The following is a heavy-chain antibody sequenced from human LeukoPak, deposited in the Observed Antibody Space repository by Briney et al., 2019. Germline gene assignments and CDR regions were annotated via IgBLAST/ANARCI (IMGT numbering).Heavy chain of an antibody. CDR1: GFTSSSYW. V-gene: IGHV3-7*01. J-gene: IGHJ3*02. Sequence: GESLRLSCAASGFTSSSYWMNWVRQAPGKGLEWVANIKEDGTVKYYVDSVKGRFTISRDNAENSLYLQMNSLRAEDTAVYYCARDQTYYYNSSGYYDAFDIWGQGTMVTVSS. CDR2: IKEDGTVK. CDR3: ARDQTYYYNSSGYYDAFDI. D-gene: IGHD3-22*01.